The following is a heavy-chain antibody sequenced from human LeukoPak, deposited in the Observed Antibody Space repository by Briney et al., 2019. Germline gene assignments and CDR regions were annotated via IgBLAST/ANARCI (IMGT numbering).Heavy chain of an antibody. D-gene: IGHD3-10*02. V-gene: IGHV3-48*03. J-gene: IGHJ6*04. CDR1: GFTFSSYE. CDR3: AELGITMIGGV. CDR2: ISSSGSTI. Sequence: GGSLRLSCALSGFTFSSYEMNWVRQAPGKGLEGVSYISSSGSTIYYAHSVKGRFTISRDNAKNSLYLQMNSLRAEDTAVYYCAELGITMIGGVWGKGTTVTISS.